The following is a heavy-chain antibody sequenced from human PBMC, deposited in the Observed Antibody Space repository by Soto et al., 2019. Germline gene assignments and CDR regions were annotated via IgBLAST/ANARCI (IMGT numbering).Heavy chain of an antibody. Sequence: GASVKVSCKASGGTFSSYAISWVRQAPGQGLEWMGGIIPIFGTANYAQKFQGRVTITADESTSTAYMELSSLRSEDTAVYYCARETGYSSSWYYFDYWGQGTLVTAPQ. CDR3: ARETGYSSSWYYFDY. CDR2: IIPIFGTA. J-gene: IGHJ4*02. CDR1: GGTFSSYA. D-gene: IGHD6-13*01. V-gene: IGHV1-69*13.